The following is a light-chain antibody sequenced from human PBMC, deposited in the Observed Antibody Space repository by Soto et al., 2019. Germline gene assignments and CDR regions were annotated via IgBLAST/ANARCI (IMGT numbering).Light chain of an antibody. Sequence: QSVLTQPASVSGSPGQSITISCTGTSSDVGGYNYVSWYQQHPGIAPKLLIYGVTNRPSGVSTRFSGSKSGNTASLTISGRQEADDADDHCSSYTSASTLLYLFGTGTKVTVL. CDR1: SSDVGGYNY. CDR2: GVT. CDR3: SSYTSASTLLYL. V-gene: IGLV2-14*01. J-gene: IGLJ1*01.